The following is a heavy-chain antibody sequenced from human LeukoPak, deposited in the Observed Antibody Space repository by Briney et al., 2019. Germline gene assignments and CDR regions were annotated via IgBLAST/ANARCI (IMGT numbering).Heavy chain of an antibody. V-gene: IGHV3-23*01. J-gene: IGHJ3*02. Sequence: GGSLRLSCAASGFTFGSYAMSWVRQAPGKGLEWVSAISDSGGSTYYADSVKGRFTISRDNSKNTLYLQMNSLRAEDTAVYYCARGGPQMPDYYDSSGYFFGYPDAFDIWGQGTMVTVSS. CDR3: ARGGPQMPDYYDSSGYFFGYPDAFDI. CDR2: ISDSGGST. CDR1: GFTFGSYA. D-gene: IGHD3-22*01.